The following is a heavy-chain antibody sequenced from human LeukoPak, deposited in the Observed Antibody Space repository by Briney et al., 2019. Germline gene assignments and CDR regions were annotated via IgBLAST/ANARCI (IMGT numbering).Heavy chain of an antibody. CDR1: GFTFSSYA. J-gene: IGHJ6*02. CDR3: AKDPMSGRYFDWLSKDYGMDV. CDR2: ISGSGGST. D-gene: IGHD3-9*01. V-gene: IGHV3-23*01. Sequence: GGALRLSCAASGFTFSSYAMSWVRQAPGKGLEWASAISGSGGSTYYADSVKGRFTISRDNSKNTLYLQMNSLRAEDTAVYYCAKDPMSGRYFDWLSKDYGMDVWGQGTTVTVSS.